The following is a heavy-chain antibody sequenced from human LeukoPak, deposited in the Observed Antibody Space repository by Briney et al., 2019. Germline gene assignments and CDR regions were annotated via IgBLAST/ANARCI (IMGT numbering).Heavy chain of an antibody. CDR1: GYTFTNYG. CDR3: ARANSGYYSANDDY. Sequence: GASVKVSCKASGYTFTNYGISWARQAPGQGLEWMGWISAYNGNTNYAQKFQGRVTMTTDTSTSTAYMELRSLRSDDTAVYYCARANSGYYSANDDYWGQGTLVTVSS. J-gene: IGHJ4*02. D-gene: IGHD3-22*01. V-gene: IGHV1-18*04. CDR2: ISAYNGNT.